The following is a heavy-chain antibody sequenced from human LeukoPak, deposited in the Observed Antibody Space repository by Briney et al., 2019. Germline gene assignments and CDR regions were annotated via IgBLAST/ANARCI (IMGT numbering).Heavy chain of an antibody. CDR2: IYKDDST. CDR3: ARDARGAAAADDPLDI. J-gene: IGHJ3*02. CDR1: GFTVNNNY. Sequence: QPGGSLRLSCAASGFTVNNNYMSWVRQAPGKGLEWVSVIYKDDSTYYADSVKGRFTISGDNSKNTLYLQMNSLTSEDTAVYYCARDARGAAAADDPLDIWGQGTTVTVSS. V-gene: IGHV3-53*05. D-gene: IGHD6-13*01.